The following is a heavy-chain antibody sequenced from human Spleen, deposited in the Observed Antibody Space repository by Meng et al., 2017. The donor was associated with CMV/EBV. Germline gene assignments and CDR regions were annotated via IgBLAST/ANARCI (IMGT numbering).Heavy chain of an antibody. CDR2: INHSGST. V-gene: IGHV4-34*01. D-gene: IGHD3-3*01. Sequence: SETLSLTCAVYGGSFSGYYWSWIRQPPGKGLEWIGEINHSGSTNYNPSLKSRVTISVDTSKNQFSLKLSSVTAADTAVYYCAREGYDFWSGYGADWGQGTLVTVSS. CDR3: AREGYDFWSGYGAD. CDR1: GGSFSGYY. J-gene: IGHJ4*02.